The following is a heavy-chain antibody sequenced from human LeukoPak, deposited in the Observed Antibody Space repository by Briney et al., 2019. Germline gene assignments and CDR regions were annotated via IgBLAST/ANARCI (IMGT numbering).Heavy chain of an antibody. CDR3: ARHPDSAMITPYHY. CDR2: IDPSDSYT. D-gene: IGHD5-18*01. J-gene: IGHJ4*02. Sequence: GESLKISCKGSGYRFTNYWISWVRQMPGKGLEWMGRIDPSDSYTNYSPSFQGHVTISADKSISTAYLQWSSLKASDTAMCYCARHPDSAMITPYHYWGQGTLVTVSS. CDR1: GYRFTNYW. V-gene: IGHV5-10-1*01.